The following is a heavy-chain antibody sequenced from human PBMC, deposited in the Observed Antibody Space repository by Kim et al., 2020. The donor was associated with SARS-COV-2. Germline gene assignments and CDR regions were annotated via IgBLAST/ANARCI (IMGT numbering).Heavy chain of an antibody. CDR1: GFTFSSYE. V-gene: IGHV3-48*03. D-gene: IGHD2-15*01. CDR3: ASGTGYCSGGSCYLGAFDI. J-gene: IGHJ3*02. Sequence: GGSLRLSCAASGFTFSSYEMNWVRQAPGKGLEWVSYISSSGSTIYYADSVKGRFTISRDNAKNSLYLQMNSLRAEDTAVYYCASGTGYCSGGSCYLGAFDIWGQGTMVTVSS. CDR2: ISSSGSTI.